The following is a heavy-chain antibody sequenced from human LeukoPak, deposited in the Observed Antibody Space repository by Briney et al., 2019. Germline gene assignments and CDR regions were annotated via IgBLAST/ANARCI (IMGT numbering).Heavy chain of an antibody. J-gene: IGHJ4*02. Sequence: GGSLRLSCAASGFRITNAWMNWVRQAPGKGLEWVSAIRFSNDNTHYADSVKGRFIVSRDNSKNTVYLQMNSLRAEDTAVYYCARLPWSDFPYWGQGTLVTVSS. D-gene: IGHD3-3*01. V-gene: IGHV3-23*01. CDR2: IRFSNDNT. CDR1: GFRITNAW. CDR3: ARLPWSDFPY.